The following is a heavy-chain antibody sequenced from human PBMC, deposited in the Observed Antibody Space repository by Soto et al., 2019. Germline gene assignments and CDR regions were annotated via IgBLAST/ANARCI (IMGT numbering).Heavy chain of an antibody. Sequence: ASVKVSCKASGYAFTRYDINWVRQATGQGLEWKGWMNPNSGNTGYAQKFQGRVTMTRDSSISTAYMEVSSLRFEDTAVYYCARAVNADAFDIWGQGTMVTVSS. V-gene: IGHV1-8*01. CDR2: MNPNSGNT. D-gene: IGHD3-10*01. J-gene: IGHJ3*02. CDR1: GYAFTRYD. CDR3: ARAVNADAFDI.